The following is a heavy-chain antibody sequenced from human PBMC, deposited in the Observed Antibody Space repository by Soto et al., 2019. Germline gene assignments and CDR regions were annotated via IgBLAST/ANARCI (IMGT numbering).Heavy chain of an antibody. CDR3: AKATTGVKQWLAVMTLGYFQH. J-gene: IGHJ1*01. V-gene: IGHV3-23*01. D-gene: IGHD6-19*01. Sequence: EVQLLESGGGLVQPGGSLRLSCAASGFTFSSYAMSWVRQAPGKGLEWVSAISGSGGSTYYADSVKGRFTISRDNSKNTRYLQMNSLRAEDTAVYYCAKATTGVKQWLAVMTLGYFQHWGQGTLVTVSS. CDR1: GFTFSSYA. CDR2: ISGSGGST.